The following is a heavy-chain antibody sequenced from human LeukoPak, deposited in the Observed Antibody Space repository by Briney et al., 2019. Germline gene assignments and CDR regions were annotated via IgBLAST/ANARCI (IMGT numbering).Heavy chain of an antibody. J-gene: IGHJ4*02. CDR1: GGSISSSDYY. CDR2: IYYSGST. D-gene: IGHD1-26*01. CDR3: ARGVDIAGGYFDY. Sequence: SETLSLTCTVSGGSISSSDYYWSWIRQPPGKGLEWIGYIYYSGSTYYSPSLKSRVTISVDTSKNQFSLKLSSVTAADTAVYYCARGVDIAGGYFDYWGQGTLVTVSS. V-gene: IGHV4-30-4*08.